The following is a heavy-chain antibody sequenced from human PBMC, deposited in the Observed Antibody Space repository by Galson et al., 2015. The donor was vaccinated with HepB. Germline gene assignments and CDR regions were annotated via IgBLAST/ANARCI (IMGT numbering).Heavy chain of an antibody. D-gene: IGHD4-23*01. CDR2: TYYRSKWYN. Sequence: CAISGDSVSSNSATWHWIRQSPSRGLEWLGRTYYRSKWYNDYGLSVRSRITIDPDTSKNQFSLQLNSVTPEDTAVYYCARGGSGNSAYAIDIWGQGTMATVSS. V-gene: IGHV6-1*01. CDR1: GDSVSSNSAT. CDR3: ARGGSGNSAYAIDI. J-gene: IGHJ3*02.